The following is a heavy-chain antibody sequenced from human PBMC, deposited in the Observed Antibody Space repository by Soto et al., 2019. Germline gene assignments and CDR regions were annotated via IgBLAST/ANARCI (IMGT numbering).Heavy chain of an antibody. CDR2: IRASGGST. Sequence: EVQLLESGGGLVQPGGSLRLSCAASGFTFSNYAMNWVRQAPGKGLEWVSVIRASGGSTYYADSVEGRFTISGDNSKNTLYLKINSLRAEDTAVYYCASRNSGWYFDYWGQGTLVTVSS. J-gene: IGHJ4*02. V-gene: IGHV3-23*01. CDR1: GFTFSNYA. D-gene: IGHD6-19*01. CDR3: ASRNSGWYFDY.